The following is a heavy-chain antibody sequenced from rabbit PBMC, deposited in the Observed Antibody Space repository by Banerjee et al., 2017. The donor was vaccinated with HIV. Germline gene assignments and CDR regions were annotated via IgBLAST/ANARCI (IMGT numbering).Heavy chain of an antibody. D-gene: IGHD3-1*01. Sequence: QSLEESGGDLVKPGASLTLTCTASSFSFSSTYDMCWVRQAPGKGLEWIGCIDGTIGAAYYASWAKGRFTMSRTSSTTVTLQMTSLTAADTATYFCARDVGAGGHGYNVWGQGTLVTVS. J-gene: IGHJ4*01. CDR3: ARDVGAGGHGYNV. CDR1: SFSFSSTYD. CDR2: IDGTIGAA. V-gene: IGHV1S40*01.